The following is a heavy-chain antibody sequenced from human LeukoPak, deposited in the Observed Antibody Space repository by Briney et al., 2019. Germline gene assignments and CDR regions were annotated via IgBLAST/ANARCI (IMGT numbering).Heavy chain of an antibody. CDR1: GGSISSSNW. Sequence: SETLSLTCAVSGGSISSSNWWGWIRQPPGKGLEWIGSIYYSGSAYYNPSLKSRVTISVDTSKNQFSLKLTSVTAADTGVYYCVARFLEWLSVVWGQGTLVTVSS. V-gene: IGHV4-39*01. J-gene: IGHJ4*02. CDR2: IYYSGSA. D-gene: IGHD3-3*01. CDR3: VARFLEWLSVV.